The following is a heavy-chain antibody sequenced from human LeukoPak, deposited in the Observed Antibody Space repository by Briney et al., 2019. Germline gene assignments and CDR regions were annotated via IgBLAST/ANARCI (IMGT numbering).Heavy chain of an antibody. V-gene: IGHV4-59*01. D-gene: IGHD2-2*01. CDR3: AKRRCTNCNPFYFGY. CDR2: IYNSGST. J-gene: IGHJ4*02. Sequence: SETLSLTCTVSGGSISSDYWTWIRQPPGKGLEWIGYIYNSGSTNYNPSLKSRATISLDTSKNQFSLKLSSVTAADTAVYYCAKRRCTNCNPFYFGYWGQGALATVSS. CDR1: GGSISSDY.